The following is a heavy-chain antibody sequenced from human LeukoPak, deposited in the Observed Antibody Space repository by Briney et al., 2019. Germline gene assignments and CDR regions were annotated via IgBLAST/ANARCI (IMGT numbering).Heavy chain of an antibody. Sequence: GTSVKVSCKASGFTFTSSAVQWVRQARGQRLEWIGWIVVGSGNTNYAQKFQERVTITRDMSTSTAYMELSSLRSEDTAVYYCARDRVTTERDYYYMDVWGKGTTVTVSS. CDR3: ARDRVTTERDYYYMDV. CDR1: GFTFTSSA. CDR2: IVVGSGNT. D-gene: IGHD4-17*01. V-gene: IGHV1-58*01. J-gene: IGHJ6*03.